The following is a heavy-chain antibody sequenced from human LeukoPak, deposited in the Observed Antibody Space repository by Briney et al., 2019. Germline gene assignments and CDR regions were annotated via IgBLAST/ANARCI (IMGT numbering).Heavy chain of an antibody. J-gene: IGHJ4*02. CDR2: IKSKTDGAAT. CDR3: TTATMIRGVSDY. Sequence: GGSLRLSCADSGFTFSSAWMSWVRQAPGKGLERVGRIKSKTDGAATDYAAPVKGRFTISRDDSKNTLYLQMNSLKTEDTAVYYCTTATMIRGVSDYWGQGTLVTVSS. CDR1: GFTFSSAW. D-gene: IGHD3-10*01. V-gene: IGHV3-15*01.